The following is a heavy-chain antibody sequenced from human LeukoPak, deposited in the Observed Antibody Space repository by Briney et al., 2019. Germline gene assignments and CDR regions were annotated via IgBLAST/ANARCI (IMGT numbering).Heavy chain of an antibody. V-gene: IGHV3-53*01. J-gene: IGHJ4*02. CDR2: IYSGGST. CDR3: ARVSYGSGSYLDY. CDR1: GFTVSSNY. Sequence: GGSLRLSCAASGFTVSSNYMSWVRQAPGKGLEWVPVIYSGGSTYYADSVKGRFTISRDNSKNTLYLQMNSLRAEDTAVYYCARVSYGSGSYLDYWGQGTLVTVSS. D-gene: IGHD3-10*01.